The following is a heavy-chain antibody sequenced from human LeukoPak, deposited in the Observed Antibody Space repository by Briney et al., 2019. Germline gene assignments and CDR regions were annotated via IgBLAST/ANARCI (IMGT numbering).Heavy chain of an antibody. CDR3: ARGGDGDYSNDHFDY. D-gene: IGHD4-11*01. CDR1: GGSFSSYY. V-gene: IGHV4-34*01. CDR2: INHSGST. J-gene: IGHJ4*02. Sequence: TLSLTCAVYGGSFSSYYWSWIRQPPGKGLEWVGEINHSGSTNYNPSLKSRVTISVDTSKNQFSLKLSSVTAADTAVYYCARGGDGDYSNDHFDYWGQGTLVTVSS.